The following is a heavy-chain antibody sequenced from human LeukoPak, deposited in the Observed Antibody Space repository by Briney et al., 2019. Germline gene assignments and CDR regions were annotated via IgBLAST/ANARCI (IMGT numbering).Heavy chain of an antibody. J-gene: IGHJ5*02. CDR2: IYYSGST. CDR3: AREGWLQSVSWFDP. V-gene: IGHV4-59*01. D-gene: IGHD5-24*01. CDR1: GGSISSYY. Sequence: SETLSLTCTVSGGSISSYYWSWIRQPPGKGLEWIGYIYYSGSTNYNPSLKSRVTISVDTSKNQFSLKLSSVTAADTAVYYCAREGWLQSVSWFDPWGQGTLVTVSS.